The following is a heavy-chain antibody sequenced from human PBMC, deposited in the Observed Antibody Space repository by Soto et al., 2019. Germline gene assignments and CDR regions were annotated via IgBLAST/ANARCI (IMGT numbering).Heavy chain of an antibody. CDR1: RGTCSSYA. D-gene: IGHD5-18*01. J-gene: IGHJ4*02. Sequence: SVKVSCKASRGTCSSYAISWVRQAPGQGLEWMGGIIPIFGTANYAQKFQGRVTMTRNTSIRTAYMELSSLRSGDTAVYYWGRGLKGEYSYGYGYWGQGTLFTVSS. CDR3: GRGLKGEYSYGYGY. CDR2: IIPIFGTA. V-gene: IGHV1-69*05.